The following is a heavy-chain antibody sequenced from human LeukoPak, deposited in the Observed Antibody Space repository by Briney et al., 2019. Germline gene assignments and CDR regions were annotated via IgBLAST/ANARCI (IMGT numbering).Heavy chain of an antibody. J-gene: IGHJ6*02. D-gene: IGHD2-2*01. CDR3: ARVDAVPYYYYGMDV. Sequence: GGSLRLSCAASGFTFSSYWMHWVRQAPGKGLVWVSRINSDGSSTSYADSVKGRFTISRDNAKNTLYLQMNSPRAEDTAVYYCARVDAVPYYYYGMDVWGQGTTVTVSS. CDR2: INSDGSST. CDR1: GFTFSSYW. V-gene: IGHV3-74*01.